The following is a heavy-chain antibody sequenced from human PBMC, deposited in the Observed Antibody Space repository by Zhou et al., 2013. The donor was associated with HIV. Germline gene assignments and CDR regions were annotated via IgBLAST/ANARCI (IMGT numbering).Heavy chain of an antibody. CDR2: IIGRFNTP. V-gene: IGHV1-69*05. CDR1: GGTFSSYA. J-gene: IGHJ4*02. D-gene: IGHD2-21*02. CDR3: AREVVTAVTAPGDF. Sequence: QVQLVQSGAQVKKPGSSLKVSCKASGGTFSSYAVSWVRQAPRQGLEWMGGIIGRFNTPHYAQKFQDRVTITSDESTSTVHMELTSLTSDDTATYYCAREVVTAVTAPGDFWGQGTLVTVS.